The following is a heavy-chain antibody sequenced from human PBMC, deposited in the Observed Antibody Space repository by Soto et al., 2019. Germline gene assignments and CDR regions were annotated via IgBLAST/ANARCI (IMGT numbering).Heavy chain of an antibody. CDR2: IYSGGTT. Sequence: ELQLVESGGGLVEPGGSLRLSCAASGFSVSINYVNWVRQAPGKGLAWVSVIYSGGTTHYADSVKGRFTISRDTSKNTLYLQMNSVRVEDTAVYYCAGDSTDGDFVDAFDVWGQGTMVTVSS. J-gene: IGHJ3*01. V-gene: IGHV3-66*01. CDR1: GFSVSINY. D-gene: IGHD4-17*01. CDR3: AGDSTDGDFVDAFDV.